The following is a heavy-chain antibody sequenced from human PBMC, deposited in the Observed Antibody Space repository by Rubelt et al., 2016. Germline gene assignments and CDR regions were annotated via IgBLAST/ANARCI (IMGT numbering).Heavy chain of an antibody. J-gene: IGHJ3*02. CDR3: ATPPLAAKGYAFDI. V-gene: IGHV3-53*04. Sequence: EVQLVESGGGLVQPGGSLRLSCAASGFTVSSNYMSWVRQAPGKGLEWVSVIYSGGSTYYADSVNGRFTISRHNSKNTLYLQMNSLRSEDTAVYYCATPPLAAKGYAFDIWGQGTMVTVSS. CDR1: GFTVSSNY. CDR2: IYSGGST. D-gene: IGHD6-13*01.